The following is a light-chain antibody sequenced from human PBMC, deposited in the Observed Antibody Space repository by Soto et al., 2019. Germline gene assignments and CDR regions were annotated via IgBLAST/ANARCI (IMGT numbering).Light chain of an antibody. J-gene: IGLJ3*02. V-gene: IGLV1-47*02. Sequence: QSVLTQPPSASGTPGQRVTISCSGSSSNIGSNYVYWYQQLPGTAPKLLIYSNNQRPSGVPDRISGSKSGTSASLAISGLRSEDEADYYCASWYDSASGWVFGGGTMLTVL. CDR2: SNN. CDR1: SSNIGSNY. CDR3: ASWYDSASGWV.